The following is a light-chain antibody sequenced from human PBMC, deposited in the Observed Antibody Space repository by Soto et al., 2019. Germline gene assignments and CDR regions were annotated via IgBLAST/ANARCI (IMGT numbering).Light chain of an antibody. CDR2: GIS. V-gene: IGLV1-40*01. Sequence: QSVLTQPPSVSGAPGQRVTISCTGSSSNIGAGYDVHWYQQLPGTAPKLLIYGISNRPSGVPDRFSGSKSGTSASLAITGLQAEDEADYYCQSYDSSLSGPVVFGGGTKLTVL. CDR3: QSYDSSLSGPVV. CDR1: SSNIGAGYD. J-gene: IGLJ2*01.